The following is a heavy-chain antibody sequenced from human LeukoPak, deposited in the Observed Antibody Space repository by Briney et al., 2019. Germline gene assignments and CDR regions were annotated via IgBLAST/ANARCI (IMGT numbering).Heavy chain of an antibody. CDR2: IYYSGST. Sequence: SETLSLTCTVSGGSISSSSYYWGWIRQPPGKGLEWIGSIYYSGSTYYNPSLKSRVTMSVDTSKNQFSLKLSSVTAADTAVYYCASSVRELGIIDYWGQGTLVTVSS. D-gene: IGHD3-10*01. CDR3: ASSVRELGIIDY. J-gene: IGHJ4*02. CDR1: GGSISSSSYY. V-gene: IGHV4-39*07.